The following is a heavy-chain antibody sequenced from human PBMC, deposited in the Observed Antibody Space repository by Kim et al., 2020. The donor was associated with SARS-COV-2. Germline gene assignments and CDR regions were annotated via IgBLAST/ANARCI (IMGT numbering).Heavy chain of an antibody. D-gene: IGHD3-22*01. Sequence: GGSLRLSCTTSGFIFSDFIFNWVRQPPGKGLEWVSSISRTGNGTYYSPSMRGRFTISIDNTKNSLTVQMNILRPEATGASDYVRGNSIGYWGQGTLVTVS. CDR2: ISRTGNGT. CDR3: VRGNSIGY. CDR1: GFIFSDFI. V-gene: IGHV3-21*01. J-gene: IGHJ4*02.